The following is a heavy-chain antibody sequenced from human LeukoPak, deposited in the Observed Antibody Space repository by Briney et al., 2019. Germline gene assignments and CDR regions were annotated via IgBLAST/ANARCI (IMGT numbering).Heavy chain of an antibody. J-gene: IGHJ4*02. CDR1: GFTFSSYA. CDR3: AKDLGISPMVRGGQPY. V-gene: IGHV3-23*01. D-gene: IGHD3-10*01. CDR2: ISGSGGST. Sequence: GGSLRLSCAASGFTFSSYAMSWVRLAPGKGLEWVSAISGSGGSTYCADSVKGRFTISRDNSKNTLYLQMNSLRAEDTAVYYCAKDLGISPMVRGGQPYWGQGTLVTVSS.